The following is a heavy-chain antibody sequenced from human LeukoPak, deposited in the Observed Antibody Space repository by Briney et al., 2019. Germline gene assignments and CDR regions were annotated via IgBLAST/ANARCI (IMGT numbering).Heavy chain of an antibody. V-gene: IGHV4-39*07. CDR1: GGSISSSTYY. Sequence: PSETLSLTCTVSGGSISSSTYYWGWIRQPPGKGLEWIGSIFYSGRTYYNPSLKSRFTMSVDTSKNQFSLRLSSVNAADTAVYYCARDILATSIAAPYYWGQGTLVTVSS. CDR2: IFYSGRT. J-gene: IGHJ4*02. D-gene: IGHD6-13*01. CDR3: ARDILATSIAAPYY.